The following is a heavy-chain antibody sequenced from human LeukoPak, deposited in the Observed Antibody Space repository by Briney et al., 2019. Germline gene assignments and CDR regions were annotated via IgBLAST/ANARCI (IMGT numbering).Heavy chain of an antibody. D-gene: IGHD3-10*01. V-gene: IGHV4-39*01. CDR2: IYYSGST. CDR3: AEKSYSNNWRVNGARYYFDS. CDR1: GGSISSNSYY. Sequence: PSETLSLTCAVSGGSISSNSYYWGWIRQPPGKGLEWIGSIYYSGSTYYNPSLKSRVTISVDTSKNQFSLKLSSVTAADTAVYYCAEKSYSNNWRVNGARYYFDSGGREPLATVS. J-gene: IGHJ4*02.